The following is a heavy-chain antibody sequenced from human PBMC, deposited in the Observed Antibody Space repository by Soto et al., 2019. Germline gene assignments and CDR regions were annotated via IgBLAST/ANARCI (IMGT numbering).Heavy chain of an antibody. V-gene: IGHV3-33*01. Sequence: GGSLRLSCAASGFTFSSYGMHWVRQAPGKGLEWVAVIWYDGSNKYYADSVKGRFTISRDNSKNTLYLQMNSLRAEDTAVYYCASLYSSTRTHDYWGQGTLVTVSS. CDR3: ASLYSSTRTHDY. D-gene: IGHD6-13*01. J-gene: IGHJ4*02. CDR2: IWYDGSNK. CDR1: GFTFSSYG.